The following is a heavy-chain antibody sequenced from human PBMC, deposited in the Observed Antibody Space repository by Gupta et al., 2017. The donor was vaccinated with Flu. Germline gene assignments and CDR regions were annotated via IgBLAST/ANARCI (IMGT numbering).Heavy chain of an antibody. CDR3: ARSGAVTTYYYSMDV. J-gene: IGHJ6*03. D-gene: IGHD4-17*01. CDR2: IFHNGNT. Sequence: WSWIRQPPGKGLEWVGYIFHNGNTNYKSSLRGRVTMSVDTSKNQFSLRLSSVTAADTAVYYCARSGAVTTYYYSMDVWGNGTTVTVSS. V-gene: IGHV4-59*08.